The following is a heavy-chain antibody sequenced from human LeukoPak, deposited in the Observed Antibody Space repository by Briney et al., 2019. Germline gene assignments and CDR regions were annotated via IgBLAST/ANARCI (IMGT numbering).Heavy chain of an antibody. CDR3: ARDTPGYCSGGSCYKI. CDR2: TKQDGSEK. Sequence: GGSLRLSCAASGFTFSSYWMSWVRQAPGKGLEWVANTKQDGSEKYYVDSVKGRFTISRDNAKNSLYLQMNSLRAEDTAVYYCARDTPGYCSGGSCYKIWGQGTLVTVSS. V-gene: IGHV3-7*01. D-gene: IGHD2-15*01. J-gene: IGHJ4*02. CDR1: GFTFSSYW.